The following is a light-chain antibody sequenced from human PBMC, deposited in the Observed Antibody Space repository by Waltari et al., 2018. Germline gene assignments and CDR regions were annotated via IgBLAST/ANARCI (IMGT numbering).Light chain of an antibody. V-gene: IGLV1-44*01. CDR3: AAWDDSLNGRWV. J-gene: IGLJ3*02. CDR2: RID. Sequence: QSVLTQPPSASGTPGQGVTISCSGGASNIGKTVVNWYQQVPGKAPKLLIYRIDRRPSGVPARFSCSKSGTSASLAISGLQSEDEADYYCAAWDDSLNGRWVFGGGTKVTVL. CDR1: ASNIGKTV.